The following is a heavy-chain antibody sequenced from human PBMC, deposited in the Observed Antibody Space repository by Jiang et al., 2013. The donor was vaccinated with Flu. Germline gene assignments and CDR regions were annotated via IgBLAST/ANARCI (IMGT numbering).Heavy chain of an antibody. J-gene: IGHJ3*02. D-gene: IGHD3-22*01. Sequence: PGLVKPSETLSLTCAVSGGSISSYYWSWIRQPAGKGLEWIGRIYTSGSTNYNPSLKSRVTMSVDTSKNQFSLKLSSVTAADTAVYYCAREDDSSGYYRPGAFDIWGQGTMVTVSS. V-gene: IGHV4-4*07. CDR3: AREDDSSGYYRPGAFDI. CDR1: GGSISSYY. CDR2: IYTSGST.